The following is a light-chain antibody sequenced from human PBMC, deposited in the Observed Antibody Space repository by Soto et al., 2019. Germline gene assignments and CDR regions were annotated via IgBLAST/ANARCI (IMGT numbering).Light chain of an antibody. Sequence: QSALTQPASVSGSPGQSITISCTGTSSDVVTYNLVSWYQQYPGKAPKLMIYEGSKRSSGVSSRFSGSKSGNTASLTISGLQAEDEADYYCCYYAGTSTFYVFGTGTKVTVL. J-gene: IGLJ1*01. CDR2: EGS. V-gene: IGLV2-23*01. CDR1: SSDVVTYNL. CDR3: CYYAGTSTFYV.